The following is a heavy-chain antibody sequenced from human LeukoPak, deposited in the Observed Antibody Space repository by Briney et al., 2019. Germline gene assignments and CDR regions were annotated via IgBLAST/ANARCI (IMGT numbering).Heavy chain of an antibody. D-gene: IGHD6-19*01. CDR3: ARLEEAVAGTLGY. CDR2: FNWNGGST. CDR1: GFTFADYG. V-gene: IGHV3-20*04. J-gene: IGHJ4*02. Sequence: GGSLRLSCAASGFTFADYGMSWVRQAPGKGLGWVSGFNWNGGSTGYADSVKGRFTISRDNAKNTLYLQMNSLRAEDTALYYCARLEEAVAGTLGYWGQGTLVTVSS.